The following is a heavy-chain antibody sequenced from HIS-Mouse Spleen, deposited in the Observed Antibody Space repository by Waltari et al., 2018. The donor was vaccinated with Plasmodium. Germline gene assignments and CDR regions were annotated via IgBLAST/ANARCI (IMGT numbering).Heavy chain of an antibody. D-gene: IGHD6-13*01. CDR1: GYSISSGYS. CDR3: ARGVGYSSSWYWFDP. Sequence: QVQLQESGPGLVKPSETLSLTCTVSGYSISSGYSWGWIRQPPGKGLEWSRSIYHSGSTNNTPSLKRRGTISVDTSKNQFSLQLSSVTAADTAVYYCARGVGYSSSWYWFDPWGQGTLVTVSS. V-gene: IGHV4-38-2*02. J-gene: IGHJ5*02. CDR2: IYHSGST.